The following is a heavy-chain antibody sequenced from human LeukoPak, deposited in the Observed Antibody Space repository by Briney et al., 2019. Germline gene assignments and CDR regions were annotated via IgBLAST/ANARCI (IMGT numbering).Heavy chain of an antibody. CDR2: VAYSGSS. V-gene: IGHV4-59*01. CDR1: SDSLNTYY. Sequence: PSETLSLTCTVSSDSLNTYYWTWIRQTPGKGLEWIGFVAYSGSSNYNPSLKSRVSISIDTSKNQFSLALTSVTPADTAVYYCARVVRGVVTSNWFDPWGQGTLVTVSS. J-gene: IGHJ5*02. CDR3: ARVVRGVVTSNWFDP. D-gene: IGHD2-21*02.